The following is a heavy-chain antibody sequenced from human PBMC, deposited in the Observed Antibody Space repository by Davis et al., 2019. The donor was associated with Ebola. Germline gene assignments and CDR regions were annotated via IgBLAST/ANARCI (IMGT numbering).Heavy chain of an antibody. V-gene: IGHV4-31*03. CDR1: GGSISSGGHY. CDR2: IYYSGYA. Sequence: PSETLSLTCTVSGGSISSGGHYWTWIRQHPGKGLEWIGYIYYSGYAYYNPSLKSRVTLSVDTSNNQFSLKLTSVTAADTAVYYCARDEGYDFWSGMGSFDIWGQGTMVTVSS. J-gene: IGHJ3*02. D-gene: IGHD3-3*01. CDR3: ARDEGYDFWSGMGSFDI.